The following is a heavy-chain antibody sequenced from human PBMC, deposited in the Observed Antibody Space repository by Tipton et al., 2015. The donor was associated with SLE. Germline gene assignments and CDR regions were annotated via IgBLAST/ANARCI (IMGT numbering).Heavy chain of an antibody. J-gene: IGHJ3*02. CDR1: GGTFSSYA. Sequence: QSGPEVKKPGSSVKVSCKASGGTFSSYAISWVRQAPGQGLEWMGGIIPIFGTANYAQKFQGRVTITADESTSTAYMELSSLRSDDTAVYYCARDLNGSGVPHAFDIWGQGTMVTVSS. CDR2: IIPIFGTA. V-gene: IGHV1-69*01. D-gene: IGHD6-19*01. CDR3: ARDLNGSGVPHAFDI.